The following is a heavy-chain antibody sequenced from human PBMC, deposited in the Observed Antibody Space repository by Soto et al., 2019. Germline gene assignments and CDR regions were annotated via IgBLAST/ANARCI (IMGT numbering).Heavy chain of an antibody. CDR3: AREGVSSSWYNYYGMDV. J-gene: IGHJ6*02. CDR1: GGSISSYY. Sequence: QVQLQESGPGLVKPSETLSLTCTVSGGSISSYYWSWIRQPPGKGLEWIGYIYYSGSTNYNPSLKSRVTISVDTSKNQFYLKLSSVTAADTAVYYCAREGVSSSWYNYYGMDVWGQGTTVTVSS. D-gene: IGHD6-13*01. V-gene: IGHV4-59*01. CDR2: IYYSGST.